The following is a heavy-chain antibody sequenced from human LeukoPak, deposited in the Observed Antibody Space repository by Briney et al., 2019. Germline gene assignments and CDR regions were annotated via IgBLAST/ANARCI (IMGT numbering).Heavy chain of an antibody. CDR2: IIPIFGPA. CDR3: AISGSYWEY. CDR1: GGTFSSWA. V-gene: IGHV1-69*05. Sequence: GSSVKVSCKASGGTFSSWAISGVGRPPGQGLEWMGGIIPIFGPANYAQKFQGRVTITTDESTSTAYMELSSLRSEDTAVYYCAISGSYWEYWGQGTLVTVSS. D-gene: IGHD1-26*01. J-gene: IGHJ4*02.